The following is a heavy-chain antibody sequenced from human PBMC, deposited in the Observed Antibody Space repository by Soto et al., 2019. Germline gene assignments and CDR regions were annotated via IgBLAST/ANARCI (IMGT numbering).Heavy chain of an antibody. CDR1: GGTFSSYA. CDR3: ARDLGSSHHFDY. CDR2: IIPIFGTA. V-gene: IGHV1-69*13. D-gene: IGHD6-13*01. Sequence: SVKVSCKASGGTFSSYAISWVRQAPGQGLEWMGGIIPIFGTANYARKFQGRVTITADESTSTAYMELSSLRSEDTAVYYCARDLGSSHHFDYWGQGTLVTVSS. J-gene: IGHJ4*02.